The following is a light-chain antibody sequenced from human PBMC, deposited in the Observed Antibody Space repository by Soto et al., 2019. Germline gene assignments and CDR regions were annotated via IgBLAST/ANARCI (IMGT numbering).Light chain of an antibody. CDR2: KVS. CDR3: MQGTHWPYT. Sequence: VVMTQSPLSLPVTLGQPASISCRSTQSLVHSDGNTHLNWFQQRPGQSPRRLISKVSNRESGVPDRFSGSASGTDFTLKISRVEAEDLGVYYCMQGTHWPYTFGQGTKLEIK. J-gene: IGKJ2*01. V-gene: IGKV2-30*02. CDR1: QSLVHSDGNTH.